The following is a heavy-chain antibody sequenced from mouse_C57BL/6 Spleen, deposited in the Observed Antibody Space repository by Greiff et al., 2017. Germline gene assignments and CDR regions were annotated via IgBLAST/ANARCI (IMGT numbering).Heavy chain of an antibody. CDR3: ARQTSTGDFDY. J-gene: IGHJ2*01. Sequence: VQLVESGAELVRPGTSVKVSCKASGYAFTNYLIEWVKQRPGQGLEWIGVINPGSGSTNYNEKFKGKATLTADKSSSTAYMQLSSLTTEDSAVYFCARQTSTGDFDYWGQGTTLTVSS. CDR1: GYAFTNYL. D-gene: IGHD4-1*02. V-gene: IGHV1-54*01. CDR2: INPGSGST.